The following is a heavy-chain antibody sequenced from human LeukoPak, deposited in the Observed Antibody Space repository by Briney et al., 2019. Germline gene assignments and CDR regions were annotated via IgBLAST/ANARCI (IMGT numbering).Heavy chain of an antibody. CDR2: IFHSGNT. D-gene: IGHD3-10*01. V-gene: IGHV4-4*02. CDR3: AKSNGYGLVDI. CDR1: GVSIKSNSW. Sequence: SGTLSLTCDVSGVSIKSNSWWSWVRQTPGKGLEWIGEIFHSGNTDYNPSLKSRVTISVDTSRNQFSLNLTSVTAADTAVYYCAKSNGYGLVDIWGQGTMVTVSS. J-gene: IGHJ3*02.